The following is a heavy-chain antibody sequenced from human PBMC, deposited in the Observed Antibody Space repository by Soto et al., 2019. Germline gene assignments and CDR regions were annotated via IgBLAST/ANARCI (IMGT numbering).Heavy chain of an antibody. D-gene: IGHD3-16*01. V-gene: IGHV4-59*01. CDR3: ARDLGWVKYYYYGMDV. CDR1: GGSISSYY. Sequence: QVQLQESGPGLVKPSETLSLTCTVSGGSISSYYWSWIRQPPGKGLEWIGYIYYSGSTNYNPSLKSRVTISVDTSKNQFALKLSSVTAADTAVYYCARDLGWVKYYYYGMDVWGQGTTVTVSS. CDR2: IYYSGST. J-gene: IGHJ6*02.